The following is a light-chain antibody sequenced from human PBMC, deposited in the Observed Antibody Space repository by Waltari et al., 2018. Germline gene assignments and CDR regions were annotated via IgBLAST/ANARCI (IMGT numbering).Light chain of an antibody. Sequence: SSEMTQEPAVSVALGQTVRITCQGGGLSTFYANWYQQKPGQAPLLVIFYGDNRPSGIPDRLSCSRSGNTAFVTISGAQAEDEADYYCNTRDISGDQRVFGSGTKVTVL. CDR1: GLSTFY. CDR3: NTRDISGDQRV. V-gene: IGLV3-19*01. CDR2: YGD. J-gene: IGLJ1*01.